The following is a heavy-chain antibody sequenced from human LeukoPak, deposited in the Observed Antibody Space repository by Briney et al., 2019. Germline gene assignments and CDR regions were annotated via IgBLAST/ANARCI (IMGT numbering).Heavy chain of an antibody. J-gene: IGHJ4*02. Sequence: GGSLRLSCAASGFTVSSNYMSWVRQAPGKGLEWVSVIYSGGSTYYADSVKGRFTISRDNSKNTLYLQMNSLRAEDTAVYYCARFVHDYVWGSYREPDYWGQGTLVTVSS. CDR3: ARFVHDYVWGSYREPDY. CDR1: GFTVSSNY. D-gene: IGHD3-16*02. CDR2: IYSGGST. V-gene: IGHV3-53*01.